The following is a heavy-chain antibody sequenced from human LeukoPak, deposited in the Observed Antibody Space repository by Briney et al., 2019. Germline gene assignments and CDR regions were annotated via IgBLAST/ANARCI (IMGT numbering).Heavy chain of an antibody. CDR1: GGTISWSY. Sequence: SETLSLTCTVSGGTISWSYWSWIRQSPGRGLEWIAYIHYTGTVNYTPAHKSRATISVDMSNNQFSLELTFVTAADTAVYYCARGLTTDYGAFNIWGQGTAVSVSS. J-gene: IGHJ3*02. CDR3: ARGLTTDYGAFNI. D-gene: IGHD4-17*01. CDR2: IHYTGTV. V-gene: IGHV4-59*01.